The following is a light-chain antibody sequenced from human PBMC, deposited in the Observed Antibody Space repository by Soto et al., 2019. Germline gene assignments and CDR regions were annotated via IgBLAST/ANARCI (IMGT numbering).Light chain of an antibody. Sequence: QSVLAQPRSVSGSLGQSVTISCTGTSSDVGAYDFVSWYQQNPGKAPRLIIFDVIKRPSGVPDRFSGSKSGNTASLTISGLQSEDEADYHCSSYVGSHTYEVFGGGTKVTVL. J-gene: IGLJ3*02. CDR2: DVI. V-gene: IGLV2-11*01. CDR3: SSYVGSHTYEV. CDR1: SSDVGAYDF.